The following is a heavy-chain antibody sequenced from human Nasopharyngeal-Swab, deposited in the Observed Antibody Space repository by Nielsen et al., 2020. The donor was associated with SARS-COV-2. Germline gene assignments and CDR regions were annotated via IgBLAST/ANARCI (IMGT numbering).Heavy chain of an antibody. V-gene: IGHV3-23*03. CDR2: IYSGGSST. CDR3: AKDPALEWSYYYGMDV. D-gene: IGHD3-3*01. CDR1: GFTFSSYA. Sequence: GESLKISCAASGFTFSSYAMSWVRQAPGKGLEWVSVIYSGGSSTYYAGSVKGRFTISRDNSKNTLYLQMNSLRAEDTAVYYCAKDPALEWSYYYGMDVWGQGTTVTVSS. J-gene: IGHJ6*02.